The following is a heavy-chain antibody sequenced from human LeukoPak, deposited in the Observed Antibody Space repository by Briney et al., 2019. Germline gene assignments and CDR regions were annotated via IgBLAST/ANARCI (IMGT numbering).Heavy chain of an antibody. Sequence: GGSLRLSCAASGFTFSRFWMSWVRQAPGKGLEWVASIDQDESTIRYVDSVRGRFTISRDNVKNSLYLQMNSLRAEDTAVYYCARDAAWELPAGKDAFDIWGQGTMVTVSS. V-gene: IGHV3-7*01. CDR2: IDQDESTI. D-gene: IGHD1-26*01. CDR3: ARDAAWELPAGKDAFDI. J-gene: IGHJ3*02. CDR1: GFTFSRFW.